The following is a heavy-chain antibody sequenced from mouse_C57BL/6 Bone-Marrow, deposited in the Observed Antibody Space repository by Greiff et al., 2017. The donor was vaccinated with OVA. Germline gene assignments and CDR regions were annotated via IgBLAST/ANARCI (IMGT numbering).Heavy chain of an antibody. J-gene: IGHJ2*01. V-gene: IGHV1-64*01. CDR2: IHPNGGST. CDR1: GYTFTSYW. D-gene: IGHD4-1*01. CDR3: ARAYWDDY. Sequence: VQLQQPGAELVKPGASVKLSCKASGYTFTSYWMHWVKQRPGQGLEWIGVIHPNGGSTNYNEKFKSKATLTVDKSSSTAYMQLSSLTSEDSAVYYGARAYWDDYRGQGTTLTGAS.